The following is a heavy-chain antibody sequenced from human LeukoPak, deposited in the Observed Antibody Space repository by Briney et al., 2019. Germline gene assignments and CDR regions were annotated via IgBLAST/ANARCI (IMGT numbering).Heavy chain of an antibody. D-gene: IGHD6-13*01. Sequence: GGSLRLSCAASGFTFSSYGMHWVRQAPGKGLEWVAFIRYDGSNKYYADSVKGRFTISRDNSKNTLYLQMNSLRAEDTAVYYCAKCYVMYSSSWYFDYWGQGNLVTVSS. V-gene: IGHV3-30*02. J-gene: IGHJ4*02. CDR3: AKCYVMYSSSWYFDY. CDR1: GFTFSSYG. CDR2: IRYDGSNK.